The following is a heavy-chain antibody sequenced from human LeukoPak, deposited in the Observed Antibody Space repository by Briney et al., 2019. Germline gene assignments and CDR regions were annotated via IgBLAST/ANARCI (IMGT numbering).Heavy chain of an antibody. CDR3: VRGRGDYGAYFDY. V-gene: IGHV3-74*01. Sequence: PGRSLRLSCAASGFSFSSYGMHCVRQAPGKGLVWVSRISRDGSSRNYADSVKGRFTISRDDAKNTLYLQMNSLRAEDTAVYYCVRGRGDYGAYFDYWGQGTLVTVSS. CDR2: ISRDGSSR. J-gene: IGHJ4*02. CDR1: GFSFSSYG. D-gene: IGHD4-17*01.